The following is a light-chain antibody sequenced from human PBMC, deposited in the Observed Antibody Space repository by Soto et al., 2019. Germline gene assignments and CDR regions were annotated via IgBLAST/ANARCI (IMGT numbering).Light chain of an antibody. CDR1: QSVSSY. Sequence: EIVLTQSPATLSLSPXXRATLSCRASQSVSSYLAWYQQKPGQAPRLLIYDASNRATGIPARFSGSGSGTDFTLTISSLEPEDFAVYYCQQRRNWYTFGQGTKLEIK. CDR2: DAS. J-gene: IGKJ2*01. V-gene: IGKV3-11*01. CDR3: QQRRNWYT.